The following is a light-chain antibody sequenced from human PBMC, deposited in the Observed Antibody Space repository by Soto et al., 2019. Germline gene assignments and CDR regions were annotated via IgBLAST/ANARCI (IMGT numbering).Light chain of an antibody. Sequence: DFQMTQSPSTLSSSVGDRVTITCRASQNIRSRLAWFQQKPGKAPKLLIYDASSLESEVPQRFSGSGSGTEFTLTISRLQTDDFSTYYCQQYHSYWTFGQGTKVE. CDR2: DAS. J-gene: IGKJ1*01. V-gene: IGKV1-5*01. CDR3: QQYHSYWT. CDR1: QNIRSR.